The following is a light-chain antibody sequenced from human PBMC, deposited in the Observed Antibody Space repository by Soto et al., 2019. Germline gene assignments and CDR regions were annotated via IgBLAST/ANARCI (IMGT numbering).Light chain of an antibody. CDR1: QSISKY. J-gene: IGKJ5*01. CDR2: GAS. CDR3: QHYSSSPSIT. Sequence: VLKQSQATLSLSPEEGASLSCRASQSISKYLAWYQQKPGQSPRLLIYGASTRATGIPDRFSGSGSGTYFTLTSSRLEPEDFAVYYCQHYSSSPSITFGQGTRLEIK. V-gene: IGKV3-20*01.